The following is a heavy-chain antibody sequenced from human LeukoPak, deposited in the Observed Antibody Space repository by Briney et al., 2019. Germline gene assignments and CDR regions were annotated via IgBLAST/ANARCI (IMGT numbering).Heavy chain of an antibody. CDR2: ISSSSSYI. Sequence: PGGSLRLSCAASGFTLCTYAMNWVRQAPGKGLEWVSSISSSSSYIYYADSAKGRFTISRDNAKNSLFLQMNSLRAEDTDVYYCARKLAVAGRDFWGQGTLVTASS. D-gene: IGHD6-19*01. V-gene: IGHV3-21*01. CDR1: GFTLCTYA. CDR3: ARKLAVAGRDF. J-gene: IGHJ4*02.